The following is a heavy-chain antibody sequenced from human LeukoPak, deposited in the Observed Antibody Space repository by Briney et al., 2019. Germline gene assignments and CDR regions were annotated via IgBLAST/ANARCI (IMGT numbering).Heavy chain of an antibody. Sequence: SETLSLTCSVSGVSISSSYWSWIRQPPGKRLEWIGFIHQNGNTNYNPSLKSRVTMSVDTSKNQFSLQIRSVTAADTAVYYCARGYYDGSGYSNAFDIWGQGTMVAV. J-gene: IGHJ3*02. CDR2: IHQNGNT. CDR1: GVSISSSY. CDR3: ARGYYDGSGYSNAFDI. V-gene: IGHV4-59*01. D-gene: IGHD3-22*01.